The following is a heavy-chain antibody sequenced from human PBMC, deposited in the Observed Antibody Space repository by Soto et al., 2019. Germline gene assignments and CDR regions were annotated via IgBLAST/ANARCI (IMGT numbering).Heavy chain of an antibody. CDR2: VSGSGGST. J-gene: IGHJ4*02. D-gene: IGHD6-19*01. CDR3: AKDRGAVAPYYSDY. Sequence: GGALRLSCAASGFTFSSYAMSWVRQAPGKGLEWVSTVSGSGGSTYYADSVKGRSTVSRDNSKNTLYLQMNSLRAEDTAVHYCAKDRGAVAPYYSDYWGQGTLVTVSS. V-gene: IGHV3-23*01. CDR1: GFTFSSYA.